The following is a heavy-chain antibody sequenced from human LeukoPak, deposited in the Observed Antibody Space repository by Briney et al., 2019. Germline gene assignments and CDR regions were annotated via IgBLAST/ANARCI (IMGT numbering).Heavy chain of an antibody. CDR1: GFTFDDYA. Sequence: GRSLRLSCAASGFTFDDYAIHWVRQAPGKGLEWVSGISWNSGSIGYADSVKGRFTISRDNAKNSLHLQMNSLRAEDTALYYCAKASYGSGSYYSNLDFDYWGQGTLVTVSS. CDR2: ISWNSGSI. CDR3: AKASYGSGSYYSNLDFDY. J-gene: IGHJ4*02. V-gene: IGHV3-9*01. D-gene: IGHD3-10*01.